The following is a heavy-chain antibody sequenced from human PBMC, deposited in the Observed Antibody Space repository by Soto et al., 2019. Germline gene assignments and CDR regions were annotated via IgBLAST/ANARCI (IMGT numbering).Heavy chain of an antibody. D-gene: IGHD2-2*01. CDR1: GFTFNSYA. CDR3: AKYRTGYCSSTTCSYFDY. V-gene: IGHV3-23*01. J-gene: IGHJ4*02. CDR2: ISGTGATT. Sequence: EVQLLESGGGLIQPGGSLRLSCAASGFTFNSYAMSWARQAPGKGLEWVSAISGTGATTYYADSVKGRFTISRDNSKNTVYLQMNSLRAEDTAVYYCAKYRTGYCSSTTCSYFDYWGQGTLVTVSS.